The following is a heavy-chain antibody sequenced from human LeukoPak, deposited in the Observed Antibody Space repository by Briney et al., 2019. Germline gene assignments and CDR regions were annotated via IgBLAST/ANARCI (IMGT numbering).Heavy chain of an antibody. Sequence: GGSLRLSCAASGFTVSSNYMSWVRQAPGKGLEWVSIYSGGSTYYADSVKGRFTISRDNSKNTLYLQMNSLRAEDTAVYYCAKGGGFYYYDSSGYLDYWGQGTLVTVSS. CDR1: GFTVSSNY. CDR2: YSGGST. D-gene: IGHD3-22*01. CDR3: AKGGGFYYYDSSGYLDY. J-gene: IGHJ4*02. V-gene: IGHV3-53*05.